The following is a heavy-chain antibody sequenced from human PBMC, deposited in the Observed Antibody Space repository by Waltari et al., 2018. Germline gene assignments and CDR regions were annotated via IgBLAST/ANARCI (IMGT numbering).Heavy chain of an antibody. CDR2: INCNTGDR. D-gene: IGHD5-12*01. CDR3: AREDIVATKVFDD. CDR1: GYTFTAYY. J-gene: IGHJ4*01. Sequence: QVQLVQSGAEVKKPGASVKVSCKTSGYTFTAYYMHWVRQAHGQGREWIGWINCNTGDRDYAQKFRCRVTMTRETSLTTVYMEMNRLTSDDTAVYYCAREDIVATKVFDDWGHGTLVTVSS. V-gene: IGHV1-2*02.